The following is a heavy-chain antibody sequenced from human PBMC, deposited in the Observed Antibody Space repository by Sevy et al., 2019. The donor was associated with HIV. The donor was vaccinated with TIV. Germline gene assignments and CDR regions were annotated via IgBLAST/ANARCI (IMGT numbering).Heavy chain of an antibody. V-gene: IGHV4-39*01. J-gene: IGHJ4*02. CDR3: ARSNTYYDFWSGYMTSGYFDF. CDR2: ISYSGNT. CDR1: GDSISSSSYY. D-gene: IGHD3-3*01. Sequence: SETLSLTCIVSGDSISSSSYYWGWIRQPPGKGLEWIASISYSGNTYYNPSLKSRTTMSIDTSKNQFFLTLNSVTAPDAAVYYCARSNTYYDFWSGYMTSGYFDFWGPGTLVTVSS.